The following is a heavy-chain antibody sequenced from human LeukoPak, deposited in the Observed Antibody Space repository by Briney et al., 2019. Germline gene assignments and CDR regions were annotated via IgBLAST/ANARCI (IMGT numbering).Heavy chain of an antibody. CDR2: ISGSGGST. V-gene: IGHV3-23*01. J-gene: IGHJ4*02. CDR1: GFTFSSYA. CDR3: ATCLSWNYVSPLDY. Sequence: PGGSLRLSCAASGFTFSSYAMSWVRQAPGKGLEWVSAISGSGGSTYYADSVKGRFTISRDNSKNTLYLQMNSLRAGDTAVYYCATCLSWNYVSPLDYWGQGTLVTVSS. D-gene: IGHD1-7*01.